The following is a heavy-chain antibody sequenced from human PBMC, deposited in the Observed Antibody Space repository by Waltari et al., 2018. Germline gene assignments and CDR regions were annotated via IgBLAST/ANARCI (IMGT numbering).Heavy chain of an antibody. V-gene: IGHV1-69*08. CDR2: IIPTIRTA. J-gene: IGHJ4*02. CDR3: ASSIAALNVAALV. CDR1: GGTFSSYA. Sequence: QVQLVQSGAEVKKPGSSVKVSCKASGGTFSSYAISWVRQAPGQGLEWMGRIIPTIRTANYAQKFQVRVTITANNSTSTAYMELSSLRSEDTAVYYCASSIAALNVAALVWGQGTLVTVSS. D-gene: IGHD6-6*01.